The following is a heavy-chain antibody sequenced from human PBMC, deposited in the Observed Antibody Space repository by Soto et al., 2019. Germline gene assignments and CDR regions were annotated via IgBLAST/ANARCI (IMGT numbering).Heavy chain of an antibody. D-gene: IGHD3-3*01. CDR3: ARAQPIPYDFWSGYSVYYYYYGMDV. CDR2: INHSGST. V-gene: IGHV4-34*01. J-gene: IGHJ6*02. Sequence: TLSLTCAVYGGSFSGYYWSWIRQPPGKGLEWIGEINHSGSTNYNPSPKSRVTISVDTSKNQFSLKLSSVTAADTAVYYCARAQPIPYDFWSGYSVYYYYYGMDVWGQGTTVTVSS. CDR1: GGSFSGYY.